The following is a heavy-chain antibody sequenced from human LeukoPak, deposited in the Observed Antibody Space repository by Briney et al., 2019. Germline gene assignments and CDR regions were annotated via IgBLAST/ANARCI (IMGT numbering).Heavy chain of an antibody. CDR2: ITGNGDST. V-gene: IGHV3-23*01. Sequence: GGSLRLSCAASGFIFNIYAMSWVRQTPGKGLEWVSAITGNGDSTYYADSVKGRFTISRDNSKNTLYLQMNSLRAEDTAMYYCAKGSSAGRPYYFDYWGQGTLVTVSS. D-gene: IGHD3-10*01. CDR1: GFIFNIYA. CDR3: AKGSSAGRPYYFDY. J-gene: IGHJ4*02.